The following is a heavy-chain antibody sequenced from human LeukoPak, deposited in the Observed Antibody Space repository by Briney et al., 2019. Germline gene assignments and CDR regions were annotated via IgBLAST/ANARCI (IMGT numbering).Heavy chain of an antibody. CDR1: GYTFIGYY. D-gene: IGHD6-6*01. V-gene: IGHV1-2*02. CDR3: ARVPSIAARPGDAFDI. CDR2: IDPNSGGT. Sequence: ASVKVSCKASGYTFIGYYIHWVRQAPGQGLEWMGWIDPNSGGTSYTQKFQGRVTMTRDTSITTAYMELSSLRSEDTAVYYCARVPSIAARPGDAFDIWGQGTMVTVSS. J-gene: IGHJ3*02.